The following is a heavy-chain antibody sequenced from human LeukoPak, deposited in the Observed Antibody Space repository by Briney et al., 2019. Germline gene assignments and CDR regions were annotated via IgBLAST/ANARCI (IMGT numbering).Heavy chain of an antibody. Sequence: SETLSLTCAVYGGSFSGYYWSWIRQPPGKGLEWIGEINHSGSTNYNPSLKSRVTISVDTSKNQFSLKLSSVTAADTAVYYCARGIAAADLDYYYYMDVWGKGPRSPSP. CDR1: GGSFSGYY. J-gene: IGHJ6*03. D-gene: IGHD6-13*01. CDR2: INHSGST. V-gene: IGHV4-34*01. CDR3: ARGIAAADLDYYYYMDV.